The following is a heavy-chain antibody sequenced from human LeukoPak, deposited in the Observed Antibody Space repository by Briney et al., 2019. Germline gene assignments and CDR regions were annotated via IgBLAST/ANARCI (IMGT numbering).Heavy chain of an antibody. CDR3: ASDLAAAGTGHGWFDP. CDR1: GFTFGSYW. J-gene: IGHJ5*02. Sequence: PGGSLRLSCAASGFTFGSYWMSWVRQAPGKGLEWVANIKQDGSEKYYVDSVKGRFTISRDNAKNSLYLQMNSLRAEDTAVYYCASDLAAAGTGHGWFDPWGQGTLVTVSS. CDR2: IKQDGSEK. D-gene: IGHD6-13*01. V-gene: IGHV3-7*01.